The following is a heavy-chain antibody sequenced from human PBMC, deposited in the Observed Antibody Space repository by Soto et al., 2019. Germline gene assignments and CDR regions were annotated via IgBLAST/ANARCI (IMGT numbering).Heavy chain of an antibody. V-gene: IGHV4-30-4*01. Sequence: SETLSLTCTVSGGSISSGDYYWSWIRQPPGKGLEWIGYIYYSGSTYYNPSLKSQVTIPVDTSKNQFSLKLSSVTAADTAVYYCASLFSIGWYPDYWGQGTLVTVSS. CDR3: ASLFSIGWYPDY. D-gene: IGHD6-19*01. J-gene: IGHJ4*02. CDR2: IYYSGST. CDR1: GGSISSGDYY.